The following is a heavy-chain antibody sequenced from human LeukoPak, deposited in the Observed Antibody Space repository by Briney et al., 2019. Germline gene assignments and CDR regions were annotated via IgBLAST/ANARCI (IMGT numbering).Heavy chain of an antibody. V-gene: IGHV3-74*01. CDR3: VKDFVGVEEF. CDR1: GFTLSSYW. Sequence: GKSLRLSCAASGFTLSSYWMHWVRQAPGKGLVWVSRINEEGTTIDYADSARGRFTISRDIAENTLYLQMNSLRPEDTAVYHCVKDFVGVEEFWGQGTLVTVSS. D-gene: IGHD3-16*01. J-gene: IGHJ4*02. CDR2: INEEGTTI.